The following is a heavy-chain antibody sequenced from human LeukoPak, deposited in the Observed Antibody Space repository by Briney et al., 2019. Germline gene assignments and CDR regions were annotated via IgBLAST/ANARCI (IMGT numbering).Heavy chain of an antibody. V-gene: IGHV4-39*07. CDR3: ARVFRIAAAGDWFDP. D-gene: IGHD6-13*01. Sequence: PSETLSLTCTVSGGSISSSSYYWGWIRQPPGKGLEWIGSIYYSGSTYYNPSLKSRVTISVDTSKNQFSLKLSSVTAADTAVYYCARVFRIAAAGDWFDPWGQGTLVTVSS. CDR1: GGSISSSSYY. J-gene: IGHJ5*02. CDR2: IYYSGST.